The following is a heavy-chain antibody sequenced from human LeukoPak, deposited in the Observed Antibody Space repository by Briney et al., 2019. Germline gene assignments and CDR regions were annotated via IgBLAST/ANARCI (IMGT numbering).Heavy chain of an antibody. V-gene: IGHV4-31*03. CDR1: GGSISSGGYY. D-gene: IGHD2-2*01. CDR2: IYYSGST. J-gene: IGHJ6*04. Sequence: SETLSLTCTVSGGSISSGGYYWSWIRQHPGKGLEWIGYIYYSGSTYYNPSLKSRVTIPVDTSKNQFSLKLSSVTAADTAVYYCARGVIPAVHLDVWGKGTTVTVSS. CDR3: ARGVIPAVHLDV.